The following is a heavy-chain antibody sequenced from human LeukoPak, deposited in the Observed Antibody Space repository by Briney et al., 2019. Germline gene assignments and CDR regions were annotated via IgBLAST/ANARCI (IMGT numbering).Heavy chain of an antibody. J-gene: IGHJ4*02. CDR1: GGSISSYY. V-gene: IGHV4-59*04. D-gene: IGHD3-22*01. CDR2: IYYSGST. CDR3: ARLRPTYYYDSSGYYFDY. Sequence: SETLSLTCTVSGGSISSYYWSWIRQPPGKGLEWIGYIYYSGSTYYNPSLKSRVTISVDTSKNQFSLKLSSVTAADTAVYYCARLRPTYYYDSSGYYFDYWGQGTLVTASS.